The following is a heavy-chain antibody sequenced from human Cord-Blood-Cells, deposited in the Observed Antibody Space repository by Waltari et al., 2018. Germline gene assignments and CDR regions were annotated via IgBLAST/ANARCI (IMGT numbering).Heavy chain of an antibody. CDR2: ISSSGSTI. CDR1: GFTFSSYE. CDR3: ARMPPTADAFDI. V-gene: IGHV3-48*03. D-gene: IGHD2-2*01. J-gene: IGHJ3*02. Sequence: EVQLVESGGGLVQPGGSLRLSCAASGFTFSSYEMNWVRQAPGKGLEWVSYISSSGSTIYYADSVKGRFTSSRDNAKNSLYLQMNSLRAEDTAVYYCARMPPTADAFDIWGQGTMVTVSS.